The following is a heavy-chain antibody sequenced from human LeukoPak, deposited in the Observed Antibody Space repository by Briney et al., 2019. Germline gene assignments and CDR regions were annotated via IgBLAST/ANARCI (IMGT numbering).Heavy chain of an antibody. V-gene: IGHV3-21*01. J-gene: IGHJ6*02. D-gene: IGHD4/OR15-4a*01. Sequence: GGSLRLSCAASGFTFSSYSMNWVRQAPGKGLGWVSSISSSSSYIYYADSVKGRFTISRDNAKNSLYLQMNSLRAEDTAVYYCARGGGLWSYYYGMDVWGQGTTVTVSS. CDR2: ISSSSSYI. CDR1: GFTFSSYS. CDR3: ARGGGLWSYYYGMDV.